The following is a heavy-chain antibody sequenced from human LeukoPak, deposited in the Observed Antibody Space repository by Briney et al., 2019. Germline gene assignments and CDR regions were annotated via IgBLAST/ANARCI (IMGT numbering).Heavy chain of an antibody. D-gene: IGHD5-18*01. CDR1: GGSFSGYY. J-gene: IGHJ3*02. CDR2: INHSGST. Sequence: SETLSLTCAVYGGSFSGYYWSWIRQPPGKGLEWVGEINHSGSTNYNPSLKSRVTISVDTSKNQFSLKLSSVTAADTAVYYCATELYSSSHPYAFDIWGQGTMVTVSS. V-gene: IGHV4-34*01. CDR3: ATELYSSSHPYAFDI.